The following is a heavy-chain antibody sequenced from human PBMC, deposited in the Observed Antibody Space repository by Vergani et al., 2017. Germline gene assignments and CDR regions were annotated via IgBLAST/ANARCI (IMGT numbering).Heavy chain of an antibody. CDR2: IYYSGST. CDR3: ARSWPPAFDI. J-gene: IGHJ3*02. Sequence: QVQLQESGPGLVKPSETLSLTCTVSGGSISSYYWSWIRQPPGKRLEWIGYIYYSGSTHYNPSLKSRVTISVDTSKNQFSLKLSSVTAADTAVYYCARSWPPAFDIWGQGTMVTVSS. CDR1: GGSISSYY. V-gene: IGHV4-59*01.